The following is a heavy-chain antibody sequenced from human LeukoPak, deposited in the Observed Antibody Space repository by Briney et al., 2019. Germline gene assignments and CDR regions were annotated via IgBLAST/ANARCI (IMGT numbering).Heavy chain of an antibody. Sequence: KPSETLSLTCTVSGGSISSYYWSWIRQPAGKGLEWIGRIYTSGSTNYNPSLKSRVTISVGTSKNQFSLRLSSVTAADTAVYYCARSGTYYYPEYFDYWGQGTLVTVSS. CDR1: GGSISSYY. J-gene: IGHJ4*02. CDR3: ARSGTYYYPEYFDY. CDR2: IYTSGST. V-gene: IGHV4-4*07. D-gene: IGHD1-26*01.